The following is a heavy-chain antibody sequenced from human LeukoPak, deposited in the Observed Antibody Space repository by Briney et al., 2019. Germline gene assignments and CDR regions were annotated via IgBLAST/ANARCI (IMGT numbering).Heavy chain of an antibody. CDR1: GGSISSYY. D-gene: IGHD6-13*01. CDR2: IYYSGST. CDR3: ATLVSYSSSWYDFDY. V-gene: IGHV4-59*01. Sequence: SGTLSLTCTVSGGSISSYYWSWIRQPPGKGLEWIGYIYYSGSTNYNPSLKSRVTISVDTSKNQFSLKLSSVTAADTAVYYCATLVSYSSSWYDFDYWGQGTLVTVSS. J-gene: IGHJ4*02.